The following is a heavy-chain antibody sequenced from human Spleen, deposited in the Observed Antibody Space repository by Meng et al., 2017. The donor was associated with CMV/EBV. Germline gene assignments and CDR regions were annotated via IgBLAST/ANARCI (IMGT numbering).Heavy chain of an antibody. CDR1: GLISTDDY. CDR3: ARGMGISHYYYYAFDG. CDR2: ISASGSRI. J-gene: IGHJ6*02. V-gene: IGHV3-11*01. D-gene: IGHD7-27*01. Sequence: GLISTDDYMSWLRQAPGKVLEWISFISASGSRILYAESVKGRFTISKEDAKNTLYLQMNSLRDEDTAVYYCARGMGISHYYYYAFDGWGQGTLVTVSS.